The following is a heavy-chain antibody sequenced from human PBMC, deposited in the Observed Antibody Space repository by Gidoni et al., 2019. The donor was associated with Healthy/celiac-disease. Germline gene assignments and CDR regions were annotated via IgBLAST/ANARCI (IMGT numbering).Heavy chain of an antibody. D-gene: IGHD6-13*01. CDR3: ARIEQQLVGEYFQH. CDR2: IFSTDEK. V-gene: IGHV2-26*01. Sequence: QVTLKESGPVLVTPTETLTLPCTVSGFSLSNARMGVRWIRQPPGKALEWLAHIFSTDEKAYSTSMKSRLTISKDTSKSQVVLTMTNMDPVDTATYYCARIEQQLVGEYFQHWGQGTLVTVSS. CDR1: GFSLSNARMG. J-gene: IGHJ1*01.